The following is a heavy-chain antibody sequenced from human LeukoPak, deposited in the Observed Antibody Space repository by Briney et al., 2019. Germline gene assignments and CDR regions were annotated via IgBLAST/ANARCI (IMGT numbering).Heavy chain of an antibody. V-gene: IGHV4-59*08. Sequence: PSETLSLTCTVSGGSISSYYWSWIRQPPGKGLEWIGDIYYSGSTNYNPSLKSRVTISVDTSKNQFSLKLSSVTAADTAVYYCARHRPDYGDYSPYYYYGMDVWGQGTTVTVSS. CDR2: IYYSGST. J-gene: IGHJ6*02. CDR3: ARHRPDYGDYSPYYYYGMDV. D-gene: IGHD4-17*01. CDR1: GGSISSYY.